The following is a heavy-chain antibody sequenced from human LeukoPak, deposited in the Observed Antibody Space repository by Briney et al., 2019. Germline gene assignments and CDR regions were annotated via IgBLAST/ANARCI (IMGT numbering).Heavy chain of an antibody. CDR3: ARQDSSGYYFPLDY. CDR1: GGSISSYY. CDR2: IYTSGST. J-gene: IGHJ4*02. D-gene: IGHD3-22*01. Sequence: SETLSLTCTVSGGSISSYYWSWIRQPAGKGLEWIGRIYTSGSTNYNPSLKSRVTISVDTSKNQFSLKLSSVTAADTAVYYCARQDSSGYYFPLDYWGQGTLVTVSS. V-gene: IGHV4-4*07.